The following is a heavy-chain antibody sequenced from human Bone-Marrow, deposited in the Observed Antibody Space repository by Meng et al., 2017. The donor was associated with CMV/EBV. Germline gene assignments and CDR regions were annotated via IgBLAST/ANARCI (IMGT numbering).Heavy chain of an antibody. CDR1: GGSVSSGSYY. CDR3: ARIGPGIVGAENDY. D-gene: IGHD1-26*01. CDR2: IYYSGST. V-gene: IGHV4-61*01. J-gene: IGHJ4*02. Sequence: QVQLQESGPGLVKPSETLSLTCTVSGGSVSSGSYYWSWIRQPPGKGLEWIGYIYYSGSTNYNPSLKSRVTISVDTSKNQFSLKLSSVTAADTAVYYCARIGPGIVGAENDYWGQGTLVTVSS.